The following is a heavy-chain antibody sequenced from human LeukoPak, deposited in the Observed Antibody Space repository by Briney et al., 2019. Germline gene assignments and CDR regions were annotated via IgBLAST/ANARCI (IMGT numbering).Heavy chain of an antibody. CDR1: GFTFSNSA. V-gene: IGHV3-23*01. J-gene: IGHJ1*01. CDR3: AKDGGGYYDSRGYPP. D-gene: IGHD3-22*01. CDR2: IGVGGSST. Sequence: GGSLRLSCAASGFTFSNSAMSWVRQAPGKGLEWVSTIGVGGSSTYYADSVKGRFTISRDNSKNTLYLQMNSLRAEDTAVYYCAKDGGGYYDSRGYPPWGQGTLVTISS.